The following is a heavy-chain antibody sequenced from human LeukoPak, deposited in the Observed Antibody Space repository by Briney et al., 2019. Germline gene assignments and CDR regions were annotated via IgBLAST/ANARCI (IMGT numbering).Heavy chain of an antibody. CDR1: GGSISSSSYY. CDR2: IHYSGST. V-gene: IGHV4-39*07. CDR3: ARETGVEGYYYGSGSDPYYFDY. J-gene: IGHJ4*02. Sequence: PSETLSLTCTVSGGSISSSSYYWGWIRQPPGKGLEWTGSIHYSGSTYSNPSLKSRVTISVDTSKNQFSLKLSSVTAADTAVYYCARETGVEGYYYGSGSDPYYFDYWGQGTLVTVSS. D-gene: IGHD3-10*01.